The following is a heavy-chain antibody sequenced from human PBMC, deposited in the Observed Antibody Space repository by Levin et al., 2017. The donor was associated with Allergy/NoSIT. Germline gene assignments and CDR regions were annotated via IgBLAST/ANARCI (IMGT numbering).Heavy chain of an antibody. CDR2: VSYSGST. V-gene: IGHV4-39*07. D-gene: IGHD2-8*02. J-gene: IGHJ4*02. CDR3: ARGTEDGKKRLDY. CDR1: GGSISSSSSF. Sequence: SETLSLTCTVSGGSISSSSSFWGWIRQPPGKGLEWIGSVSYSGSTFYSPSLRSRVTISLGTPKNQISLNLSSVTAADTAVYYCARGTEDGKKRLDYWGQGTLVTVSS.